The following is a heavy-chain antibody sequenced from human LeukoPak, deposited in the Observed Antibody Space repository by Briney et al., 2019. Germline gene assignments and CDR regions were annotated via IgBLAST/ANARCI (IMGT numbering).Heavy chain of an antibody. CDR2: MYQDGSEK. CDR1: GFTFSDSW. D-gene: IGHD3-16*01. J-gene: IGHJ6*02. V-gene: IGHV3-7*01. Sequence: PGGSLRLSCGASGFTFSDSWMSWVRQAPGKGLEWVANMYQDGSEKAYVDSVKGRFAISRDNARNSLYLQMSSLRAEDTAVYYCATYTHWVAGDVWGQGTTVTVSS. CDR3: ATYTHWVAGDV.